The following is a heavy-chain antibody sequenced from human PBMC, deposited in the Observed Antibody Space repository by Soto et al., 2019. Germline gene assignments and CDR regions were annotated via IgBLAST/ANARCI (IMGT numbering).Heavy chain of an antibody. Sequence: EVQLVESGGGLVQPGGSLKLSCAASGFTFSGSAMHWVRQASGKGLEWVGRIRSKANSYATEYAASVKGRFTISRDDSKNTAYLQMNSLKTEDTAVYYCTRSVAAAGSHWGQGTLVTVSS. J-gene: IGHJ4*02. CDR1: GFTFSGSA. V-gene: IGHV3-73*01. CDR3: TRSVAAAGSH. CDR2: IRSKANSYAT. D-gene: IGHD6-13*01.